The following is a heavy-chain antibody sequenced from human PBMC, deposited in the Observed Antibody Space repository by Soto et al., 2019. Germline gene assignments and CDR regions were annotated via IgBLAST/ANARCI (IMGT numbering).Heavy chain of an antibody. V-gene: IGHV4-39*01. Sequence: PSETLSLTCTVSGGSISSSSYYWGWIRQPPGKGLEWIGSICYSGSTYYNPSLKSRVTISVDTSKNQFSLKLSSVTAADTAVYYCARQAAGSIYYYYYYGMDVWGQGTTVTVSS. CDR2: ICYSGST. CDR1: GGSISSSSYY. J-gene: IGHJ6*02. D-gene: IGHD6-13*01. CDR3: ARQAAGSIYYYYYYGMDV.